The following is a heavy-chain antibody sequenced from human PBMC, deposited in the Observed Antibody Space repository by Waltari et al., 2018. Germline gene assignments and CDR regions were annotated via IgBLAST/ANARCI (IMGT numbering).Heavy chain of an antibody. D-gene: IGHD2-15*01. CDR3: ASDRGRGLYLDS. CDR1: GDSISKNFF. CDR2: VHQSGRS. Sequence: QVQLQESGPGLVKPSGTLSLTCTVSGDSISKNFFWSWVRQSPGKGLEWIGQVHQSGRSNYNPSLESRVTVSMDTSKNQFSLRVTSVTAADTAIYYCASDRGRGLYLDSWGQGTLVTVSP. V-gene: IGHV4-4*02. J-gene: IGHJ4*02.